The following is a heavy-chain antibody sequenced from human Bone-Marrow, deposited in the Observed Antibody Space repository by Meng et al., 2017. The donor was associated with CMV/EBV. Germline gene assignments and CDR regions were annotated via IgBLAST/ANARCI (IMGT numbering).Heavy chain of an antibody. D-gene: IGHD6-6*01. Sequence: ASVKVSCKASGDTFSKYVTSWVRQAPGQGLEWMGIINPSGGSTSYAQKFQGRVTMTRDTSTSTVYMELSSLRSEDTAVYYCARAGGAIRPPFDYWGQGTLVTVSS. V-gene: IGHV1-46*01. CDR3: ARAGGAIRPPFDY. CDR2: INPSGGST. J-gene: IGHJ4*02. CDR1: GDTFSKYV.